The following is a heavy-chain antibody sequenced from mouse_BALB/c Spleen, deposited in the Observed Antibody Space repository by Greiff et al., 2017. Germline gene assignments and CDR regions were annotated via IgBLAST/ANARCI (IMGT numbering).Heavy chain of an antibody. D-gene: IGHD4-1*01. CDR3: ARQTGTGFAY. CDR2: ISSGGGST. V-gene: IGHV5-12-1*01. CDR1: GFAFSSYD. J-gene: IGHJ3*01. Sequence: VQLVESGGGLVKPGGSLKLSCAASGFAFSSYDMSWVRQTPEKRLEWVAYISSGGGSTYYPDTVKGRFTISRDNAKNTLYLQMSSLKSEDTAMYYCARQTGTGFAYWGQGTLVTVSA.